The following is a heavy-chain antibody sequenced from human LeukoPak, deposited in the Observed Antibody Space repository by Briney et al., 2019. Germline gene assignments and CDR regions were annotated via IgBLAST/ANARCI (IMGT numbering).Heavy chain of an antibody. CDR2: ISAYNGNT. CDR1: GYTFTSYG. D-gene: IGHD6-6*01. V-gene: IGHV1-18*01. Sequence: ASVKVSCKASGYTFTSYGISWVRQAPGQGLEWMGWISAYNGNTNYAQKLQGRVTMTTDTSTSTAYMELRSLRSDDAAVYYCAREGSSSFGFDYYYGMDVWGQGTTVTVSS. CDR3: AREGSSSFGFDYYYGMDV. J-gene: IGHJ6*02.